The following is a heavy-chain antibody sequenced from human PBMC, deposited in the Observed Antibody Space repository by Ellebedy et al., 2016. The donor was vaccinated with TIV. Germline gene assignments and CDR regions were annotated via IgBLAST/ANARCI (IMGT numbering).Heavy chain of an antibody. Sequence: GGSLRLSCASSGFNFSDYYTSWVRQAPGKGLEWLAYITSSGDIKYYTDSVKGRFTISRDNANSSLHLQMNRLRAEDTAVYYCTRDPGSTRFYYYYGMDVWGQGTTVTVSS. CDR1: GFNFSDYY. V-gene: IGHV3-11*01. CDR2: ITSSGDIK. D-gene: IGHD2-2*01. CDR3: TRDPGSTRFYYYYGMDV. J-gene: IGHJ6*02.